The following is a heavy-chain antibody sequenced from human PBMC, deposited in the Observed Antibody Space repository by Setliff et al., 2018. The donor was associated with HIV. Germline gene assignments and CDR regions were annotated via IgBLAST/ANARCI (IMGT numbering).Heavy chain of an antibody. CDR3: ASQPYNSGWFGGWFDP. CDR1: GGSISSYS. Sequence: SETLSLTCIVSGGSISSYSWSWIRRSAGKGLEWIGRIWTTGSTNYNPSLKSRVTMSVDTSKNQFSLRLTSVTAADTAVYYCASQPYNSGWFGGWFDPWGQGTLVTVSS. D-gene: IGHD6-19*01. V-gene: IGHV4-4*07. J-gene: IGHJ5*02. CDR2: IWTTGST.